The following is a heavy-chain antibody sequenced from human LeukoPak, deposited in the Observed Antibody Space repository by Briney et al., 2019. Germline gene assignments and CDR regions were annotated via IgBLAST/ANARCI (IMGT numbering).Heavy chain of an antibody. Sequence: SETLSLTCAVYGGSFSGYYWSWIRQPAGKGLEWIGRIYTSGSTNYNPSLKSRVTISVDTSKNQFSLKLSSVTAADTAVYYCARERTYYDILTGYYGSYYYYYYMDVWGKGTTVTISS. CDR3: ARERTYYDILTGYYGSYYYYYYMDV. CDR1: GGSFSGYY. V-gene: IGHV4-4*07. J-gene: IGHJ6*03. D-gene: IGHD3-9*01. CDR2: IYTSGST.